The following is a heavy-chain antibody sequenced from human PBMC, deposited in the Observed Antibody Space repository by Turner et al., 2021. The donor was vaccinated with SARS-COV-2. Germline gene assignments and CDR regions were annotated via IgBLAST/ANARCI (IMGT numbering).Heavy chain of an antibody. J-gene: IGHJ3*02. CDR2: IWYDGSNK. CDR1: GFTFSSYG. Sequence: QVQLVESGGGVVQPGRSLSLSCAASGFTFSSYGMHWVRQAPGKGLEWVAVIWYDGSNKYYADSVKGRFTISRDISKNTLYLQMNSLRDEDTAVYYCARDHYYDSSGYTLDAFDIWGQGTMVTISS. D-gene: IGHD3-22*01. V-gene: IGHV3-33*01. CDR3: ARDHYYDSSGYTLDAFDI.